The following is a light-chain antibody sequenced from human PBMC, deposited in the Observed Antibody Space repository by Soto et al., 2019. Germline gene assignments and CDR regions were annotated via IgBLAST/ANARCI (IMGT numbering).Light chain of an antibody. CDR1: QSVSSRY. Sequence: EVVLTQSPGTLSLSPGETATLSCRASQSVSSRYLAWYQHKPGRAPRLLIYGASSRATGIPDRFSGSGSGTDFTLTISRLEPEDFAVYYCQQYVTSPPWTFGQGTKVEVK. CDR3: QQYVTSPPWT. CDR2: GAS. V-gene: IGKV3-20*01. J-gene: IGKJ1*01.